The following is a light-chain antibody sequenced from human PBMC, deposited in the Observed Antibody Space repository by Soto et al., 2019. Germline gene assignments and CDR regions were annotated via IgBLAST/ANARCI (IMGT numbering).Light chain of an antibody. CDR3: QQYGSSPSGR. J-gene: IGKJ1*01. Sequence: EFVLTQSPGTLSLSPGERATLSCRASQSFGSTSLAWYQQKPGQSPRHLIYGASSRATGIPDRFSGSGSGTDFTLTISRLEPEDFAVYYCQQYGSSPSGRFGQGTKVEI. V-gene: IGKV3-20*01. CDR1: QSFGSTS. CDR2: GAS.